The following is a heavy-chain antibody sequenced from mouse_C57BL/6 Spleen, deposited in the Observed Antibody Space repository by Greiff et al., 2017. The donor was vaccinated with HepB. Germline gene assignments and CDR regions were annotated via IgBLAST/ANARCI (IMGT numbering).Heavy chain of an antibody. CDR3: TNYGSRGHFDY. D-gene: IGHD1-1*01. CDR1: GFNIKDDY. J-gene: IGHJ2*01. CDR2: IDPENGDT. Sequence: EVMLVESGAELVRPGASVKLSCTASGFNIKDDYMHWVKQRPEQGLEWIGWIDPENGDTEYASKFQGKATITADTSSNTAYLQLSSLTSEDTAVYYCTNYGSRGHFDYWGQGTTLTVSS. V-gene: IGHV14-4*01.